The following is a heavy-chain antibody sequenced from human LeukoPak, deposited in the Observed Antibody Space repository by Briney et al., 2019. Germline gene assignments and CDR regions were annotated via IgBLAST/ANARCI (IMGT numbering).Heavy chain of an antibody. Sequence: QPGGSPRLSCAASGFTFDDYTMHWVRQAPGKGLEWVSGINWNSVTIAYADSVKGRYTISRDNAKNSVSLQMNSLRDEDTAVYYCARDRGYCTGGACYRWFDNWAQGTLVAVSS. D-gene: IGHD2-8*02. CDR2: INWNSVTI. J-gene: IGHJ4*02. V-gene: IGHV3-9*01. CDR3: ARDRGYCTGGACYRWFDN. CDR1: GFTFDDYT.